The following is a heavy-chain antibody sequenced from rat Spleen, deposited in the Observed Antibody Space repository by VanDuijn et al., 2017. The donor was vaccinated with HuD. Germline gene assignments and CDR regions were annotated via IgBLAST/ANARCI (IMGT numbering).Heavy chain of an antibody. D-gene: IGHD1-9*01. Sequence: EVQLVETGGGVVQPGRSLKLSCAASGFNFNDYWMGWVRQAPTKGLEWVATIGFDGSSTYYRDSVKGRFTISRDNANSTLSLQMDSLRSEDTATYYCARRHYGYTDYFDYWGQGVMVTVSS. CDR2: IGFDGSST. CDR3: ARRHYGYTDYFDY. V-gene: IGHV5-29*01. J-gene: IGHJ2*01. CDR1: GFNFNDYW.